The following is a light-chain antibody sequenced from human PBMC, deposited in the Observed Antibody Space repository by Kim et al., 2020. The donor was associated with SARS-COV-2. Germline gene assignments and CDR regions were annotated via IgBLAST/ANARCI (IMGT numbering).Light chain of an antibody. CDR2: GND. Sequence: QSVLVQPPSASGTPGQRVTISCSGINSHIGSNPITWYQQAPGAAPKLLIYGNDQRPSGVPARFSGSKSGASASLAISGLQSEDEADYYCTVWDDSLNGRVFGGGTKLTVL. J-gene: IGLJ2*01. V-gene: IGLV1-44*01. CDR3: TVWDDSLNGRV. CDR1: NSHIGSNP.